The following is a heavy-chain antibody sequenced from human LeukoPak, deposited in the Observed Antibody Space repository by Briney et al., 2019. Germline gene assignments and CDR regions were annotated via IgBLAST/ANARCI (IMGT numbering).Heavy chain of an antibody. V-gene: IGHV3-23*01. J-gene: IGHJ4*02. CDR3: AKSITMIVVASYTPDY. Sequence: PGGSLRLSCAASGFTFRSYAMSWVRQAPGKGLEWVSAISGSGGSTYYADSVKGRFTISRDNSKNTLYLQMNSLRAEDTAVYSCAKSITMIVVASYTPDYWGQGTLVTVSS. D-gene: IGHD3-22*01. CDR2: ISGSGGST. CDR1: GFTFRSYA.